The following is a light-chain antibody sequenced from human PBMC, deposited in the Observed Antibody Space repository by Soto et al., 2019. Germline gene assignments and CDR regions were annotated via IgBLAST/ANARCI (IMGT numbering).Light chain of an antibody. CDR1: SSDVGAYNY. CDR2: DVS. CDR3: SSYTSSNTLV. J-gene: IGLJ3*02. Sequence: QSVLTQPASVSGSPGQSITISCTGTSSDVGAYNYVSWYQQHPGKAPKLMIYDVSNRPSGVSNRFSGSKSGNTASLTISGLQAEDEADYYCSSYTSSNTLVFGGGTQLTVL. V-gene: IGLV2-14*01.